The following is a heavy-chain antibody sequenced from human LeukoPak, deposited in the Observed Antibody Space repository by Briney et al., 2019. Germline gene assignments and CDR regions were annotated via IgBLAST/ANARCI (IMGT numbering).Heavy chain of an antibody. CDR1: GYTFTSYG. V-gene: IGHV1-18*01. CDR2: ISAYNGNT. J-gene: IGHJ6*02. Sequence: ASVKVSCKASGYTFTSYGISWVRQAPGQGLEWMGWISAYNGNTNYAQKFQGRVTMTRDTSISTAYMELSRLRSDDTAVYYCARDLITYYYYYGMDVWGQGTTVTVSS. CDR3: ARDLITYYYYYGMDV. D-gene: IGHD2-8*01.